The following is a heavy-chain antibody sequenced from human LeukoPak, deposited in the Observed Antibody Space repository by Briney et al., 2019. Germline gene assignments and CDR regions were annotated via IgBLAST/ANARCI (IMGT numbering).Heavy chain of an antibody. Sequence: SVKVSCKASGGTFISYAISWVRQAPGQGLEWMGGIIPIFGTANYAQKFQGRVTITADESTSTAYMELSSLRSEDTAVYYCATGRPYDFWSGYFAKDNWFDPWGQGTLVTVSS. CDR1: GGTFISYA. J-gene: IGHJ5*02. CDR2: IIPIFGTA. V-gene: IGHV1-69*13. D-gene: IGHD3-3*01. CDR3: ATGRPYDFWSGYFAKDNWFDP.